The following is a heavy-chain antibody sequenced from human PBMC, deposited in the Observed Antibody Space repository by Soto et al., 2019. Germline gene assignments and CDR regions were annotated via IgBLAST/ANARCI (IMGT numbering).Heavy chain of an antibody. CDR1: GFTCSSYA. CDR3: ARGTKGRIAARPKGDYFDH. D-gene: IGHD6-6*01. J-gene: IGHJ4*02. CDR2: ISYDGSKK. V-gene: IGHV3-30-3*01. Sequence: QVQLVESGGGVVQPGRSLRLSCAASGFTCSSYAMQWVRQAPGKGLEWVAVISYDGSKKYYADSVKGRFTISRDNSKHSRYLRMNSLRAVDTAVYYFARGTKGRIAARPKGDYFDHLGQGALVTVSA.